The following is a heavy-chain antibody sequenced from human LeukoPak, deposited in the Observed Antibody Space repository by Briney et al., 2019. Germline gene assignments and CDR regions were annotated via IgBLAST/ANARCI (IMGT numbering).Heavy chain of an antibody. V-gene: IGHV4-34*01. Sequence: SETLSLTCAVYGGSFSGYYWSWIRQPPRKGLEWIGEINHSGSTNYNPSLKSRVTISVDTSKNQFSLKLSSVTAADTAVYYCARRAKVGTSWGYWGQGTLVTVSS. J-gene: IGHJ4*02. D-gene: IGHD2-2*01. CDR3: ARRAKVGTSWGY. CDR1: GGSFSGYY. CDR2: INHSGST.